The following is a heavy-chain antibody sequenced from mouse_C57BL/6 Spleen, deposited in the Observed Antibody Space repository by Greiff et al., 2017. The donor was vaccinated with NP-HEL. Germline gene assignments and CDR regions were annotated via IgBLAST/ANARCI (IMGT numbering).Heavy chain of an antibody. CDR2: ISNGGGST. Sequence: EVKLQESGGGLVQPGGSLKLSCAASGFTFSDYYMYWVRQTPEKRLEWVAYISNGGGSTYYPDTVKGRFTISRDNAKNTLYLQMSRLKSEDTAMYYCARQGLRGYFDVWGTGTTVTVSS. V-gene: IGHV5-12*01. CDR1: GFTFSDYY. CDR3: ARQGLRGYFDV. J-gene: IGHJ1*03. D-gene: IGHD2-4*01.